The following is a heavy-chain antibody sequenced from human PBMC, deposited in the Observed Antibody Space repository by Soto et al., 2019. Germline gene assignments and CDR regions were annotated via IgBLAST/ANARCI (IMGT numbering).Heavy chain of an antibody. D-gene: IGHD3-10*01. V-gene: IGHV1-18*01. CDR3: ARDQATMVRGVTDAFDI. CDR1: GYTFTSYG. CDR2: ISAYNGNT. Sequence: GASVKVSCKASGYTFTSYGISWARHAPGQGLEWMGWISAYNGNTNYAQKLQGRVTMTTDTSTSTAYMELRSLRSDDTAVYYCARDQATMVRGVTDAFDIWGQGTMVTVSS. J-gene: IGHJ3*02.